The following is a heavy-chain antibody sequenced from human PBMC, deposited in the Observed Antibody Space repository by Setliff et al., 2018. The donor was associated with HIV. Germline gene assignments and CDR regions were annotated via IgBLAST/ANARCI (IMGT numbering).Heavy chain of an antibody. D-gene: IGHD3-10*01. CDR2: IYNRGST. Sequence: SETLSLTCTVSGGSISGSKYYWGWIRQPPGKGLEWIGSIYNRGSTYYNPSLKSRVTISVDTSKNQFSLKLSSVTAADTAVYYCARELLRSWDGSENSYKPYYFDYWGQGTLVTVSS. J-gene: IGHJ4*02. CDR3: ARELLRSWDGSENSYKPYYFDY. CDR1: GGSISGSKYY. V-gene: IGHV4-39*07.